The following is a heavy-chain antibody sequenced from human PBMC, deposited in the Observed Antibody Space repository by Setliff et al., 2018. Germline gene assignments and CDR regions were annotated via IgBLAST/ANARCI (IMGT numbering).Heavy chain of an antibody. CDR3: TVYNTGSSKDHY. Sequence: SETLSLTCAVYGGSLSTYYWIWIRQPPGKGLEWIGEINHSGSTNYNPSLKSRVTISVDTSKNQFSLKLSSVTAADTALYYCTVYNTGSSKDHYWGQGTLVTVSS. D-gene: IGHD2-8*02. CDR2: INHSGST. J-gene: IGHJ4*02. CDR1: GGSLSTYY. V-gene: IGHV4-34*01.